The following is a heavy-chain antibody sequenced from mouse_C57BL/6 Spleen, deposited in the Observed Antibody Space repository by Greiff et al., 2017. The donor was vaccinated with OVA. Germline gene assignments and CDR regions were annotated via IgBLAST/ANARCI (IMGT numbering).Heavy chain of an antibody. J-gene: IGHJ1*03. CDR3: ARGAYYSNYDWYFDV. CDR2: INPNNGGT. CDR1: GYTFTDYN. Sequence: EVQLQQSGPELVKPGASVKIPCKASGYTFTDYNMDWVKQSHGKSLEWIGDINPNNGGTIYNQKFKGKATLTVDKSSSTAYMELRSLTSEDTAVYYCARGAYYSNYDWYFDVWGTGTTVTVSS. V-gene: IGHV1-18*01. D-gene: IGHD2-5*01.